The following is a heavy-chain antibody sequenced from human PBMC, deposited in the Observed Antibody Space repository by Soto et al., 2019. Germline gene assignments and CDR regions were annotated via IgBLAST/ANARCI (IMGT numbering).Heavy chain of an antibody. D-gene: IGHD3-9*01. J-gene: IGHJ6*02. CDR2: IWYDGSNK. CDR1: GFTFSSYG. V-gene: IGHV3-33*01. CDR3: ARDFRLVTPDYGMDV. Sequence: QVQLVESGGGVVQSGRSLRLSCAASGFTFSSYGMHWVRQAPGKGLEWVAVIWYDGSNKYYADSVKGRFTISRDNSKNTLYLQMNSLRAEDTAVYYCARDFRLVTPDYGMDVWGQGTTVTVSS.